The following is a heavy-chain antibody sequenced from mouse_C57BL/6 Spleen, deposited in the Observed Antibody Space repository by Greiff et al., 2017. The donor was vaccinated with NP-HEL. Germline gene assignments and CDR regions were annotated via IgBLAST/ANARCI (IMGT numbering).Heavy chain of an antibody. V-gene: IGHV1-63*01. D-gene: IGHD1-1*01. Sequence: VKLMESGAELVRPGTSVKMSCKASGYTFTNYWIGWAKQRPGHGLEWIGDIYPGGGYTNYNEKFKGKATLTADKSSSTAYMQFSSLTSEDSAIYYCARFYYYGSSAMDYWGQGTSVTVSS. CDR1: GYTFTNYW. CDR2: IYPGGGYT. CDR3: ARFYYYGSSAMDY. J-gene: IGHJ4*01.